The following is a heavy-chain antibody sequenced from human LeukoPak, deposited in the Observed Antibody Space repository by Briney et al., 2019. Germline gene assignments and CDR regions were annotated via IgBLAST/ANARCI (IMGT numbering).Heavy chain of an antibody. CDR3: TRGSGSYYPFDY. V-gene: IGHV3-49*04. CDR1: GFTFSNAW. CDR2: IRSKAYGGTT. D-gene: IGHD1-26*01. Sequence: PGGSLRLSCAASGFTFSNAWMSWVRQAPGKGLEWVGFIRSKAYGGTTEYAASVKGRFTISRDDSKSIAYLQMNSLKTEDTAVYYCTRGSGSYYPFDYWGQGTLVTVSS. J-gene: IGHJ4*02.